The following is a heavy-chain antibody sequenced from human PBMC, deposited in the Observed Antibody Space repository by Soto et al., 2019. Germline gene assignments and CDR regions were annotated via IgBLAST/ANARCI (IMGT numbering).Heavy chain of an antibody. CDR2: INHSGST. J-gene: IGHJ4*02. Sequence: SETLSLTCAVYGGSFSGYYWSWIRQPPGKGLEWIGEINHSGSTNYNPSLKSRVTISVDTSKNQFSLKLSSVTAADTAVYYCARGRGEILPDLLYSGYDKWDFDYWGQGTLVTVSS. CDR3: ARGRGEILPDLLYSGYDKWDFDY. CDR1: GGSFSGYY. D-gene: IGHD5-12*01. V-gene: IGHV4-34*01.